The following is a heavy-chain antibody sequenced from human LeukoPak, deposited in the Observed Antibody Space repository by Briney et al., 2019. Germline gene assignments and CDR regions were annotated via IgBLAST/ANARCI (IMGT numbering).Heavy chain of an antibody. CDR3: AKSFEQGIVVVPAVPPQH. J-gene: IGHJ1*01. D-gene: IGHD2-2*01. V-gene: IGHV3-30*18. CDR1: GFTFSSYG. Sequence: RGRSLRLSCAASGFTFSSYGMHWGRQAPGKGLEWVAVISYDGSNKYYGDSVKGRFTISRDNSKNTLYLQMNSLRAEDTAVYYCAKSFEQGIVVVPAVPPQHWGQGTLVTVSS. CDR2: ISYDGSNK.